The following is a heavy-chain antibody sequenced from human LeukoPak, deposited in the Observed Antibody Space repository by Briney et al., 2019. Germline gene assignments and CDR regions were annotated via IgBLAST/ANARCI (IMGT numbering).Heavy chain of an antibody. D-gene: IGHD3-22*01. CDR1: GGSISNYY. CDR3: TRGRAYYDSTGYYY. CDR2: TYYSGNT. V-gene: IGHV4-59*01. Sequence: PSETLSLTCTVSGGSISNYYWTWIRQSPGKGLEWIGHTYYSGNTNYNPSLKSRVTISIDTSKNQFSLKLSSVTAADTAVYYCTRGRAYYDSTGYYYWGRGILVTVSS. J-gene: IGHJ4*02.